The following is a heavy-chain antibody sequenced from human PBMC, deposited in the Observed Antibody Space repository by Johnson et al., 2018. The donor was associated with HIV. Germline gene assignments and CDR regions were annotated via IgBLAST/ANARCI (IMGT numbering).Heavy chain of an antibody. Sequence: VQVVESGGGVVQPGRSLRLSCAASGFTFSDYYMSWIRQAPGKGLEWVSVIYSGGSTYYADSVKGRFTISRDNSKNTLYLQMNSLRAEDTAVYYCARSLPGRGSYYAFDIWGQGTMVTVSS. CDR3: ARSLPGRGSYYAFDI. V-gene: IGHV3-66*01. D-gene: IGHD1-26*01. CDR2: IYSGGST. J-gene: IGHJ3*02. CDR1: GFTFSDYY.